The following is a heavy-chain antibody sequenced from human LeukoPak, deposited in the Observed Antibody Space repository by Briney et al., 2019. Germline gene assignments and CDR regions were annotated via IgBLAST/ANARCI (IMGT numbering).Heavy chain of an antibody. V-gene: IGHV4-59*12. D-gene: IGHD2-21*01. CDR1: GDSINNYY. CDR3: ARVYYSFLDY. J-gene: IGHJ4*02. Sequence: PSETLSLTCTVSGDSINNYYWSWIRQPPGKGLEWIGSIYYTGSTNKNPSLKSRVTISVDTYKNQFSLKLSSVTAADTAVYYCARVYYSFLDYWGQGTLVTVSS. CDR2: IYYTGST.